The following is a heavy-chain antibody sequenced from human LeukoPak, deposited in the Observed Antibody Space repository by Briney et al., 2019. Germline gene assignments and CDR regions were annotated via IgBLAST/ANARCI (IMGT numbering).Heavy chain of an antibody. Sequence: SETLSLTCTVSGGSIDSSSYYRGWLRPPPGKGLEWIGSIYSSGSTYYNPSLKSRVTISVDTSKNQFSLRLSSVTAADTAVYYCARLHSTHSSNSWGQGTLVTVSS. V-gene: IGHV4-39*01. D-gene: IGHD6-13*01. CDR2: IYSSGST. J-gene: IGHJ4*02. CDR3: ARLHSTHSSNS. CDR1: GGSIDSSSYY.